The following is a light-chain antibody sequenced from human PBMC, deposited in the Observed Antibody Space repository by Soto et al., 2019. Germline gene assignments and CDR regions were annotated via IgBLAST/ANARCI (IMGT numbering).Light chain of an antibody. Sequence: SYELTQPPSVSVAPGQTARISSGGNNIGSKNVHWYQQKPGQAPVLVIYDDADRPSGIPERFSGSKSGNTATLTISRVEVGDEAAYHCQVWDSTSDYRAFGGGTKLTVL. CDR2: DDA. V-gene: IGLV3-21*02. J-gene: IGLJ2*01. CDR1: NIGSKN. CDR3: QVWDSTSDYRA.